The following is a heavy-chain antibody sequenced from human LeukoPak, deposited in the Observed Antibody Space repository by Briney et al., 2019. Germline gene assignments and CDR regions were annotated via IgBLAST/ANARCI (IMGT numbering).Heavy chain of an antibody. CDR3: ARVQYYYDSSGYYFQPFYFDY. V-gene: IGHV4-59*01. Sequence: SETLSLTCTVSGGSIGSYYWSWIRQPPGKGLEWIGYIYYSGSTNYNPSLKSRVTISVDTSKNQFSLKLSSVTAADTAVYYCARVQYYYDSSGYYFQPFYFDYWGQGTLVTVSS. J-gene: IGHJ4*02. D-gene: IGHD3-22*01. CDR1: GGSIGSYY. CDR2: IYYSGST.